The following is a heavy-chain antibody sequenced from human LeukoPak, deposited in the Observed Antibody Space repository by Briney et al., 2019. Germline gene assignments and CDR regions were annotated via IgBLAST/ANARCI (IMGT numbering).Heavy chain of an antibody. CDR2: INHSGST. CDR1: GGSFSGYY. D-gene: IGHD4-17*01. J-gene: IGHJ3*02. Sequence: SETLSLTCAVYGGSFSGYYWSWIRQPPGKGLEWIGEINHSGSTNYNPSLKSRVTISVDTSKNQFSLELSSVTAADTAVYYCARRTVTSAFDIWGQGTMVTVSS. CDR3: ARRTVTSAFDI. V-gene: IGHV4-34*01.